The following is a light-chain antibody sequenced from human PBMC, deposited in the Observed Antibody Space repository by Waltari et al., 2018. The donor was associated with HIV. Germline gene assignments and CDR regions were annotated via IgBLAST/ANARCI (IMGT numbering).Light chain of an antibody. CDR2: GVS. CDR3: SSYRSSITLL. CDR1: SSDIGSFDH. Sequence: QSALTQPPSVSGSPGQSVTISSIGTSSDIGSFDHVSWFQQPPGSAPKLLIFGVSNRPSGVPDRFSGSKSGNTASLTISGLQAEDEADYYCSSYRSSITLLFGGGTKLTVL. J-gene: IGLJ3*02. V-gene: IGLV2-18*02.